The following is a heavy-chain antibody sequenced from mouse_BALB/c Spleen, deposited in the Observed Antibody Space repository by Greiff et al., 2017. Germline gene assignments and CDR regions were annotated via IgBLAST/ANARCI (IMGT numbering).Heavy chain of an antibody. J-gene: IGHJ3*01. CDR3: ARGTYYGNSAWFAY. CDR1: GFNIKDYY. CDR2: IDPENGNT. V-gene: IGHV14-1*02. Sequence: VQLKQSGAELVRPGALVKLSCKASGFNIKDYYMHWVKQRPEQGLEWIGWIDPENGNTIYDPKFQGKASITADTSSNTAYLQLSSLTSEDTAVYYCARGTYYGNSAWFAYWGQGTLVTVSA. D-gene: IGHD2-1*01.